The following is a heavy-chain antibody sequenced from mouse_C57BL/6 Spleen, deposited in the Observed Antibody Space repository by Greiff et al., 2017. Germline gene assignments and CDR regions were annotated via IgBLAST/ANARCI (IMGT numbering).Heavy chain of an antibody. J-gene: IGHJ2*01. Sequence: EVNVVESGGDLVKPGGSLKLSCAASGFTFSSYGMSWVRQTPDKRLEWVTTISSGGSYTYYPESVKGRFTISRDNAKNTLYLQKSSLKSEDTAMYYGARQNGSKNDYFDYWGQGTTLTVSS. CDR2: ISSGGSYT. CDR3: ARQNGSKNDYFDY. V-gene: IGHV5-6*01. D-gene: IGHD1-1*01. CDR1: GFTFSSYG.